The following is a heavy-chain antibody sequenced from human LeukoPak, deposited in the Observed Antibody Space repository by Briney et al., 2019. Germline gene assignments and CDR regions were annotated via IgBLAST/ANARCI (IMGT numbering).Heavy chain of an antibody. V-gene: IGHV3-23*01. CDR3: ATYRQVLLPFES. D-gene: IGHD2-8*02. CDR2: IFPSGGEI. J-gene: IGHJ4*02. CDR1: GLVFDDYG. Sequence: QPGGSLRLSCAASGLVFDDYGMTWVRQPPGKGLEWVSSIFPSGGEIHYADSVRGRFTISRDNSKSTLSLQMNSLRAEDTAIYYCATYRQVLLPFESWGQGTLVTVSS.